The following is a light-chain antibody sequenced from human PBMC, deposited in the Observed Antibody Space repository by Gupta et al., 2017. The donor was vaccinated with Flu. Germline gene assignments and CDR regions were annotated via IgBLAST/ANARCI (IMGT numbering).Light chain of an antibody. CDR3: QQSYSTPPA. V-gene: IGKV1-39*01. CDR1: QSISSY. CDR2: AAS. J-gene: IGKJ5*01. Sequence: PSSLSASVGDRVTITCRASQSISSYLNWYQQKPGKAPKLLIYAASSLQSGVPSRFSGSGSGTDFTLTISSLQPEDFATYYCQQSYSTPPAFGQGTRLEIK.